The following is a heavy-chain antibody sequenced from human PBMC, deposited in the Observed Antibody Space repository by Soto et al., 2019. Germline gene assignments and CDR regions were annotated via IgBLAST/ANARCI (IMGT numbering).Heavy chain of an antibody. V-gene: IGHV2-26*03. Sequence: QVTLKDTGPVLAKPTEHLTLTCTIPGFSLSNGRMGVSWIRQSPGKSLEWLAHIFSDSERSYTTSMQSKLTIPTDTSGTHVVHTMNNMAPVDAGTYYCARMNADTFSHCYAMDVWGQGTTLTVAS. D-gene: IGHD1-1*01. CDR1: GFSLSNGRMG. CDR3: ARMNADTFSHCYAMDV. J-gene: IGHJ6*02. CDR2: IFSDSER.